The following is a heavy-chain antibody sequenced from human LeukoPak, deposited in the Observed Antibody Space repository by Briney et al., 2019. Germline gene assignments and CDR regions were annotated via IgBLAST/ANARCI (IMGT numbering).Heavy chain of an antibody. Sequence: ASVKVSCKASGYTFTSYGISWVRQAPGQGLEWMGWISAYNGNTNYAQKLQSRVTMTTDTSTSTAYMELRSLRSDDTAVYYCARDREVYWSGYYQEPFDYWGQGTLVTVSS. V-gene: IGHV1-18*01. CDR1: GYTFTSYG. J-gene: IGHJ4*02. CDR2: ISAYNGNT. D-gene: IGHD3-3*01. CDR3: ARDREVYWSGYYQEPFDY.